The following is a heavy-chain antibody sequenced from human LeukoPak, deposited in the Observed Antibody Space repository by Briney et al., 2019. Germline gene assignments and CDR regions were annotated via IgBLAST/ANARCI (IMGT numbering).Heavy chain of an antibody. CDR3: AKHRFESGGYHSTD. CDR2: IKPKTDGETT. V-gene: IGHV3-15*07. D-gene: IGHD3-22*01. J-gene: IGHJ4*02. Sequence: GGSLRLSCAASDFTFSNAYMNWVRQAPGKGLEWVGRIKPKTDGETTEYAAPVKDRFSISRDDSKSMMYLQMNSLRDEDTAVYYCAKHRFESGGYHSTDWGQGTLVTVSS. CDR1: DFTFSNAY.